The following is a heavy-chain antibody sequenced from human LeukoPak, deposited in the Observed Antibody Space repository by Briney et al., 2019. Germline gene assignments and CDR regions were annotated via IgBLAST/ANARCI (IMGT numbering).Heavy chain of an antibody. J-gene: IGHJ6*02. Sequence: SETLSLTCTVSGGSISSYYWSWIRQPPGKGLEWIGEINHSGSTNYNPSLKSRVTISVDTSKNQFSLKLSSVTAADTAVYYCARAGVYYDILTGYPGYYYYGMDVWGQGTTVTVSS. CDR1: GGSISSYY. CDR3: ARAGVYYDILTGYPGYYYYGMDV. CDR2: INHSGST. V-gene: IGHV4-34*01. D-gene: IGHD3-9*01.